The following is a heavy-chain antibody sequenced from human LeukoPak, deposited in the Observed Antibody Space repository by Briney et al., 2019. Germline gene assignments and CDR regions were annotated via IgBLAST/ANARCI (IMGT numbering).Heavy chain of an antibody. CDR3: ARHYGL. CDR2: IYHSGST. D-gene: IGHD4-17*01. J-gene: IGHJ4*02. Sequence: SETLSLTCTVSGGSISSSFYYWGWIRQPPGKGLEWIGSIYHSGSTYYNPSLKSRVTISADTSRNQFSLNLSSVTAADTAVYYCARHYGLWGQGTLVAVSS. CDR1: GGSISSSFYY. V-gene: IGHV4-39*01.